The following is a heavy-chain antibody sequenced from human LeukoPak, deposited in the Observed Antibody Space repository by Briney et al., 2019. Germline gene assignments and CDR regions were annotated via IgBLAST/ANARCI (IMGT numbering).Heavy chain of an antibody. CDR1: GFTFNNYA. Sequence: GGSLRLSCAASGFTFNNYAMSWVRQAPGKGLEWVAVISYDGSNKYYADSVKGRFTISRDYSKNTLYLQMNSLRAEDTAVYYCARETGSAIGSTDFDYWGQGTLVTVSS. D-gene: IGHD4-17*01. V-gene: IGHV3-30-3*01. J-gene: IGHJ4*02. CDR2: ISYDGSNK. CDR3: ARETGSAIGSTDFDY.